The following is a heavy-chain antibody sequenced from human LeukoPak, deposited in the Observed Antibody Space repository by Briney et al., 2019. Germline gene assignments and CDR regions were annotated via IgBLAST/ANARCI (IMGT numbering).Heavy chain of an antibody. CDR2: IKQDGSEN. Sequence: GGSLRLSCAASGFTFSRYLMSWVRQAPGKGLEWVANIKQDGSENYYVDSVKGRFTISRDNSKNTLYLQMNSLRAEDTAVYYCARVKDEDCSSTSCYRYYYYYYMDVWGKGTTATVSS. CDR1: GFTFSRYL. J-gene: IGHJ6*03. D-gene: IGHD2-2*01. V-gene: IGHV3-7*03. CDR3: ARVKDEDCSSTSCYRYYYYYYMDV.